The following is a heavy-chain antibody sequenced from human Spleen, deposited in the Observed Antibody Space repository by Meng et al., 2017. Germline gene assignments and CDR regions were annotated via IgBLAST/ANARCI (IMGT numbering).Heavy chain of an antibody. CDR2: INSNTGGT. CDR1: GYNFPDYY. Sequence: ASVKVSCKPSGYNFPDYYIHWVRRAPGQGLEWMGWINSNTGGTHYAQNFQGRVSVTRETSISTVYMELSGLTSDDTAIYYCSREDYWGQGTLVTVSS. J-gene: IGHJ4*02. CDR3: SREDY. V-gene: IGHV1-2*02.